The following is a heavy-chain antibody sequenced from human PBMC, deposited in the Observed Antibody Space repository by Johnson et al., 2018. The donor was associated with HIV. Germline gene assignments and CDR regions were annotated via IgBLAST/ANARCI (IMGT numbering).Heavy chain of an antibody. CDR2: IRFDGSSK. J-gene: IGHJ3*02. V-gene: IGHV3-30*02. D-gene: IGHD1-26*01. Sequence: QVQLVESGGGVVQPGGSLRLSCAASGFIFRNYGMHWVRQAPGNGLEWVAFIRFDGSSKYYADSVKGRFTISRDNSKNTLYLQMNSLRAEDTAVYYCAKDILVGAMGGAFDIWGQGTMVTVSS. CDR1: GFIFRNYG. CDR3: AKDILVGAMGGAFDI.